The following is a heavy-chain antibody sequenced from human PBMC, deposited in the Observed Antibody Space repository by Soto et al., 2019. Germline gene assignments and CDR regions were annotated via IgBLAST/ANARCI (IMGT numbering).Heavy chain of an antibody. CDR2: ISGSGGST. CDR3: ARGPPHYDILTGYSNYYYYMDV. D-gene: IGHD3-9*01. CDR1: GFTFSSYA. Sequence: GGSLRLSCAASGFTFSSYAMSWVRQAPGKGLEWVSAISGSGGSTYYADSVKGRFTISRDNSKNTLYLQMNSLRAEYTAVYYCARGPPHYDILTGYSNYYYYMDVWGKGTTVTVSS. J-gene: IGHJ6*03. V-gene: IGHV3-23*01.